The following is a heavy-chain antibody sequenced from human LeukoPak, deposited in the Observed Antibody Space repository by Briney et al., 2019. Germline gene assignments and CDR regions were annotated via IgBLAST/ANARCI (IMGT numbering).Heavy chain of an antibody. D-gene: IGHD3-22*01. CDR2: IYYSGST. V-gene: IGHV4-39*07. CDR3: ASYGPYYYDSSGYYDY. J-gene: IGHJ4*02. CDR1: GGSISSSSYY. Sequence: SETLSLTCTVSGGSISSSSYYWGWIRQPPGKGLEWIGSIYYSGSTYYKPPLKSRVTISVDTSKNQFSLKLSSVTAADTAVYYCASYGPYYYDSSGYYDYWGQGTLVTVSS.